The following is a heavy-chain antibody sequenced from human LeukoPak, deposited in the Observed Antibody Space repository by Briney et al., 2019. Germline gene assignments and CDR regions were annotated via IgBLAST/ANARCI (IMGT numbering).Heavy chain of an antibody. D-gene: IGHD3-22*01. CDR2: INHSGST. Sequence: SETLSLTCAVYAGSFSGYYWSWIRQPPGKGLEWIGEINHSGSTNYNPSLKSRVTISVDTSKNQFSLKLSSVTAADTAVYYCARGGYYYFDYWGQGTLVTVSS. J-gene: IGHJ4*02. CDR3: ARGGYYYFDY. V-gene: IGHV4-34*01. CDR1: AGSFSGYY.